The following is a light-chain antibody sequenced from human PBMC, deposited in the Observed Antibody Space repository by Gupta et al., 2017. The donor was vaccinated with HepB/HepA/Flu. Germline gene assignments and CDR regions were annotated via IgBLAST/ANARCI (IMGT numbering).Light chain of an antibody. J-gene: IGKJ1*01. CDR2: DAS. V-gene: IGKV3-11*01. Sequence: EIVLTPSPATLSLSPGERSTLSCRASQYISNYLDWYQQKPDQPPRLLIYDASNSDTGSPGRCSGSGSVKDFTLTSSGREHEDFQLYYVQQRSSSRTFGQGTKVEIK. CDR1: QYISNY. CDR3: QQRSSSRT.